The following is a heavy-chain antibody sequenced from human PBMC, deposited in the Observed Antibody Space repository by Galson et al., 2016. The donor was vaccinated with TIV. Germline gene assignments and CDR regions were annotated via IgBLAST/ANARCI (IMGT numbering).Heavy chain of an antibody. J-gene: IGHJ4*02. CDR1: GYTFTNAE. CDR3: ARLASCGGDCYSVDS. D-gene: IGHD2-21*02. CDR2: VIPNSGKT. Sequence: SVKVSCKASGYTFTNAEINWVRQATGQGLEWMGWVIPNSGKTSYAQKFQGRLTMTRDTSISTAYMELRSLRSDDTAVYYCARLASCGGDCYSVDSWGQGTLVTVSS. V-gene: IGHV1-8*01.